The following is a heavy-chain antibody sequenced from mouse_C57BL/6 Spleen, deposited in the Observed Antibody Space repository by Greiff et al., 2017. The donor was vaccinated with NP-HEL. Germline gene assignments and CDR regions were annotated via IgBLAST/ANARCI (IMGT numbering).Heavy chain of an antibody. D-gene: IGHD1-1*01. CDR2: ISSGGSYT. CDR1: GFTFSSYG. V-gene: IGHV5-6*01. Sequence: EVQLVESGGDLVKPGGSLKLSCAASGFTFSSYGMSWVRQTPDKRLEWVATISSGGSYTYYPDSVKGRFTISRDNAKNTLYLQMSSLKSEDTAMYYCARLTTVVVDWYFDVWGTGTTVTVSS. J-gene: IGHJ1*03. CDR3: ARLTTVVVDWYFDV.